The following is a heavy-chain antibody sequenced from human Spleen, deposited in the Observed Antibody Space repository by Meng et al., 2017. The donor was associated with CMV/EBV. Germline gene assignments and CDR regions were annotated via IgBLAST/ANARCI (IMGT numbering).Heavy chain of an antibody. CDR3: AGRRGSGNGWYGTGWFEP. CDR2: IYWSNDK. V-gene: IGHV2-5*01. CDR1: NSGVG. Sequence: NSGVGVGWIRHHPGKALASIAVIYWSNDKRDSPCLKCRLTISKDTSRDQVVITRTNMDPVDTGTYYCAGRRGSGNGWYGTGWFEPWGQGTLVTVSS. D-gene: IGHD6-19*01. J-gene: IGHJ5*02.